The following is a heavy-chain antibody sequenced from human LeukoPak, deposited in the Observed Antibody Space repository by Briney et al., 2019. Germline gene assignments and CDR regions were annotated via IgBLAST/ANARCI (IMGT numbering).Heavy chain of an antibody. Sequence: PGGSLRLSCAVSGFTFSSYWMHWVRQAPGKGLVWVSGINSDGSSTSYADSVKGRFTISRDNAKNTICLQMNRLSGEDTAVYYCVREWAVAGTGFDYWGQGTLVTVSS. D-gene: IGHD6-19*01. J-gene: IGHJ4*02. CDR1: GFTFSSYW. V-gene: IGHV3-74*01. CDR2: INSDGSST. CDR3: VREWAVAGTGFDY.